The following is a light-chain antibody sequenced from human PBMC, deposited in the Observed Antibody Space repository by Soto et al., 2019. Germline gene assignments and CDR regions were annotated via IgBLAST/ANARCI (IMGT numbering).Light chain of an antibody. CDR3: MQPLHSPWT. J-gene: IGKJ1*01. Sequence: DIVMTQSPLSLPVTPGEPASISCRSSQLLLWTNGSNYVDWFLQKPGQSPQLLIYMASNRASGVPDRFSGSGSGPEYKLKISRVEAEDVGVYYCMQPLHSPWTFGQGTKLEIK. CDR2: MAS. CDR1: QLLLWTNGSNY. V-gene: IGKV2-28*01.